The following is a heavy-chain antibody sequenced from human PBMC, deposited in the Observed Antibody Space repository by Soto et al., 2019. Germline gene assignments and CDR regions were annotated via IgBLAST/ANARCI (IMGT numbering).Heavy chain of an antibody. D-gene: IGHD1-7*01. CDR3: VRENVTTGTTSKFDY. J-gene: IGHJ4*02. V-gene: IGHV4-30-4*01. CDR1: GGSINSGDYY. CDR2: IYYSGDT. Sequence: SETLSLTCTVSGGSINSGDYYWSWIRQPPGKGLEWIGYIYYSGDTYYNPSLESRLTISVDTSKNQFSLKLRSVTAADTAVYFCVRENVTTGTTSKFDYWGQGTLVTVSS.